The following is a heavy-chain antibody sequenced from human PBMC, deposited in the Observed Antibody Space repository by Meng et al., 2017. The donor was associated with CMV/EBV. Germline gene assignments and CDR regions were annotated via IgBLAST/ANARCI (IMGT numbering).Heavy chain of an antibody. CDR1: GGSISSGGYY. CDR2: IYYSGST. J-gene: IGHJ6*02. V-gene: IGHV4-31*03. Sequence: LRLSCTVSGGSISSGGYYWSWIRQHPGKGLEWIGYIYYSGSTYYNPSLKSRVTISVDTSKNQFSLKLSSVTAADTAVYYCARASVNIGYCSSTSCYLYYYYGMDVWGQGTTVTVSS. D-gene: IGHD2-2*01. CDR3: ARASVNIGYCSSTSCYLYYYYGMDV.